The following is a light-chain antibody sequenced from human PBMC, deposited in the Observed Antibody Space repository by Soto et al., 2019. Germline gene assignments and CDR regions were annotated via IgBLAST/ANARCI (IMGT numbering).Light chain of an antibody. V-gene: IGLV2-23*01. Sequence: QSVLTQPASVSGSPGQSITISCTGTSSDVGSYNLVSWYQQHPGKAPKLMIYEGSKRPSGVSNRFSGSKSGNTASLTISGLQAEDEADYYCCSYAGRDVVFGGETKLTVL. CDR2: EGS. CDR1: SSDVGSYNL. CDR3: CSYAGRDVV. J-gene: IGLJ2*01.